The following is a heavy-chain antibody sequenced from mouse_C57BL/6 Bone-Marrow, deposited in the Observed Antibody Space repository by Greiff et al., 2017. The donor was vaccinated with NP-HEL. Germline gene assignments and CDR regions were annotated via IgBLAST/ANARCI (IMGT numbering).Heavy chain of an antibody. D-gene: IGHD2-4*01. CDR1: GYTFTDYN. CDR2: INPNNGGT. J-gene: IGHJ3*01. CDR3: ARGGDYGGLAWFAY. V-gene: IGHV1-18*01. Sequence: VQLQQSGPELVKPGASVKIPCKASGYTFTDYNMDWVKQSHGKSLEWIGDINPNNGGTIYNQKFKGKATLTVDKSSSTAYMELRSLTSEDTAVYYCARGGDYGGLAWFAYWGQGTLVTVSA.